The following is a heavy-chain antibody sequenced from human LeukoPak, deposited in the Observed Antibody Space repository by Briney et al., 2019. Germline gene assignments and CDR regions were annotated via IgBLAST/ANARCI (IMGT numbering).Heavy chain of an antibody. CDR3: AKRPSDYGDYVSYFDH. V-gene: IGHV3-30*18. CDR2: ISDDGRSK. Sequence: GGSLRLSCGASGFSFISYGMHWVRQAPGKGLEWVGVISDDGRSKDYAGSVKGRFTISRDNSKDTLYLQMNSLRAEDTAVYYCAKRPSDYGDYVSYFDHWAREPWSPSPQ. D-gene: IGHD4-17*01. CDR1: GFSFISYG. J-gene: IGHJ4*02.